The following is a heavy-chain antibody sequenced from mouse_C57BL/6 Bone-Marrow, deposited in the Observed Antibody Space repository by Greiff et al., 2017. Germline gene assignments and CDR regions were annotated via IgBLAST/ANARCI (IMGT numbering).Heavy chain of an antibody. V-gene: IGHV1-55*01. CDR3: ARAVVPYWYFDV. CDR2: IYPGSGST. J-gene: IGHJ1*03. D-gene: IGHD1-1*01. Sequence: QVQLQQPGAELVKPGASVKTSCKASGYTFTSYWITWVKQRPGQGLEWIGDIYPGSGSTNYNEKFKSKATLTVDTSSSTAYMQLSSLTSEDSAVYYCARAVVPYWYFDVWGTGTTVTVSS. CDR1: GYTFTSYW.